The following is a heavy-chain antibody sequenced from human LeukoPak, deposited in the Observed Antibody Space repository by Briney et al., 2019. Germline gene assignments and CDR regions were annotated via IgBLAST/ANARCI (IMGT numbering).Heavy chain of an antibody. D-gene: IGHD4-17*01. CDR3: ARLRGNAFDI. CDR1: GGSFSGYY. J-gene: IGHJ3*02. CDR2: INHSGST. Sequence: PSETLSLTCAVYGGSFSGYYWSWIRQPPGKGLDWIGEINHSGSTNYNPSLKSRVTISVDTSKNQFSLKLSSVTAADTAVYYCARLRGNAFDIWGQGTMVTVSS. V-gene: IGHV4-34*01.